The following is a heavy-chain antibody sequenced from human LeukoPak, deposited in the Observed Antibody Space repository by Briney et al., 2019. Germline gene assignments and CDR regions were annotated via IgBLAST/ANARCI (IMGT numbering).Heavy chain of an antibody. Sequence: PGGSLRLSCAASGFTFSTYAMTWVRQAAGKGLEWVSGISGSGDNTYYADSVKGRFTISRDNSKNTLYLQMNSLRAEDTAVYYCAKDRSDNNTWYAGSHWGQGTLVTVSS. V-gene: IGHV3-23*01. CDR2: ISGSGDNT. CDR1: GFTFSTYA. J-gene: IGHJ4*02. CDR3: AKDRSDNNTWYAGSH. D-gene: IGHD2-8*01.